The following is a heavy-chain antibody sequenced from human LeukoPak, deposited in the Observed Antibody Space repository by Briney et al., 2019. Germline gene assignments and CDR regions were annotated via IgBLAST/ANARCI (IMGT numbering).Heavy chain of an antibody. V-gene: IGHV4-59*01. CDR3: AGRKIAAAGLPGLDP. D-gene: IGHD6-13*01. CDR1: GGSISSYY. Sequence: PSETLSLTCTASGGSISSYYWSWVRQPPGKGLEWIGYIYYSGSTNYNPSLKSRVTISVDTSKNQFSLKLSSVTAADTAVHYYAGRKIAAAGLPGLDPWGQGTLVTVSS. CDR2: IYYSGST. J-gene: IGHJ5*02.